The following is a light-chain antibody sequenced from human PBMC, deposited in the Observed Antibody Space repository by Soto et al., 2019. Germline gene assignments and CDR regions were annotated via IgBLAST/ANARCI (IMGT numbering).Light chain of an antibody. J-gene: IGLJ2*01. Sequence: QSALTQPRSVSGSPGQSVTISCTGTSSDVGGYNYVSWYQQHPGKAPKLMIYDVSKRPSGVPDRFSGSKSGNTASLTISGLQAEDEADYYCCSYAGSYTSNVVFGGGTMVTVL. V-gene: IGLV2-11*01. CDR3: CSYAGSYTSNVV. CDR2: DVS. CDR1: SSDVGGYNY.